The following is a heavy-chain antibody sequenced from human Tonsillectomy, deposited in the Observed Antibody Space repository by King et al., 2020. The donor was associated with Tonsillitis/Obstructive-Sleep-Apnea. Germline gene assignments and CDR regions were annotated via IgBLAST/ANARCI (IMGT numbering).Heavy chain of an antibody. V-gene: IGHV1-18*01. J-gene: IGHJ4*02. CDR2: ISAYNGYT. CDR1: GYTFTSYG. D-gene: IGHD2-15*01. Sequence: QLVQSGAEVKKPGASVKVSCKASGYTFTSYGISWVRQAPGQGLEWMGWISAYNGYTKYAQKFQGRVTMTTETSTTTAYMDLRSLTSDDTAVFYCARDSLDSGGIPDYWGQEPLVTVPS. CDR3: ARDSLDSGGIPDY.